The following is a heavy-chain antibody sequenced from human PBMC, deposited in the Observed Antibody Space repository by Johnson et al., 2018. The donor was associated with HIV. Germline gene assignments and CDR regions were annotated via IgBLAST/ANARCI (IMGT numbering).Heavy chain of an antibody. CDR3: ANGWFSGAFDI. D-gene: IGHD3-10*01. CDR1: GLTFSDYY. J-gene: IGHJ3*02. CDR2: ISSSGSTM. V-gene: IGHV3-11*01. Sequence: QVQLVESGGGLVKPGGSLRLSCAAPGLTFSDYYMTWIRQAPGKGLEWVSYISSSGSTMYYADSVKGRFTISRDNAKNSLYLQMNSLRAEDTAVYYCANGWFSGAFDIWGQGTLVTVSS.